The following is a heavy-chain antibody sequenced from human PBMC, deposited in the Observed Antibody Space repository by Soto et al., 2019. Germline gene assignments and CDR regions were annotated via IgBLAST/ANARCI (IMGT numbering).Heavy chain of an antibody. CDR1: GFTFSSYG. D-gene: IGHD2-2*01. J-gene: IGHJ4*02. CDR2: ISYDENNK. CDR3: AKDRVAVGPAWEVDD. V-gene: IGHV3-30*18. Sequence: QVQLVESGGGVVQPGRSLRLSCAASGFTFSSYGMHWVRQAPGKGLEWVAVISYDENNKKYADSVKGRFTISRDNSNNMLYLQMNSLRTEDTDVYFCAKDRVAVGPAWEVDDWGQGTLVTVSS.